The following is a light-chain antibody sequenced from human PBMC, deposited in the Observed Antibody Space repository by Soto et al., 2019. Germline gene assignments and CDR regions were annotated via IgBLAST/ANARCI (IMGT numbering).Light chain of an antibody. CDR1: QSVRSN. J-gene: IGKJ1*01. V-gene: IGKV3-15*01. Sequence: EIVMTQSPVTLSVSPGERATLSCRASQSVRSNLAWYQQKPGQAPNLLIYGPFTRATGIPARFSGTGSGTEFTLTISSLQSEDFALYYCQQYNDWPLTFGQGTKVEV. CDR2: GPF. CDR3: QQYNDWPLT.